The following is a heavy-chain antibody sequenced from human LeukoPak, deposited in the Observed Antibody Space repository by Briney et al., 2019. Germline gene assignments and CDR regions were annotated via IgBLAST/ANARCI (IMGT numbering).Heavy chain of an antibody. CDR3: ARERIAVAGPNWFDP. J-gene: IGHJ5*02. CDR2: ISYDGSNK. D-gene: IGHD6-19*01. Sequence: GGSLRLSCAASGFTFSSYAMHWVRQAPGKGLEWVAVISYDGSNKYYADSVKGRFTISRDNSKNTLYLQMNGLRAEDTAVYYCARERIAVAGPNWFDPWGQGTLVTVSS. V-gene: IGHV3-30*04. CDR1: GFTFSSYA.